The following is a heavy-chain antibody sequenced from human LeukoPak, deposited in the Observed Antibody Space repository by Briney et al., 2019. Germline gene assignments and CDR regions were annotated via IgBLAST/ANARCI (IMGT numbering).Heavy chain of an antibody. J-gene: IGHJ4*02. CDR3: ARVRGYGDYPDY. CDR2: IYSGDST. D-gene: IGHD4-17*01. Sequence: GGSLRLSCAASGFTVSSNYMSWVRQAPGKGLEWVSVIYSGDSTYYADSVKGRFTISRDNSKNTLYLQMNSLRAEDTAVYYCARVRGYGDYPDYWGQGILVTVSS. CDR1: GFTVSSNY. V-gene: IGHV3-53*01.